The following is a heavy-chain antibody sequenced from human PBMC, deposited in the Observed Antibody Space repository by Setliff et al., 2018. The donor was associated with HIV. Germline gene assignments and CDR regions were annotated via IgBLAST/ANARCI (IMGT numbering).Heavy chain of an antibody. CDR3: ARSMGAFDY. Sequence: SETLSLTCTVSGGSISSFSYYWGWIRQPPGKGPEWIGSIFHTGNTYYNPSLKSRVTISVETSKNQFSLELSSVTAADTAVYYCARSMGAFDYWGPGALVTVSS. CDR2: IFHTGNT. D-gene: IGHD1-26*01. J-gene: IGHJ4*02. CDR1: GGSISSFSYY. V-gene: IGHV4-39*07.